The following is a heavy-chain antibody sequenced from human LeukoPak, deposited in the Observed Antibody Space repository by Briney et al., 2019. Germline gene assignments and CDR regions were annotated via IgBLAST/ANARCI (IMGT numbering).Heavy chain of an antibody. Sequence: ASETLSLTCTVSGGSISSYYWSWIRQPPGKGLEWIGYIYYSGSTNYNPSLKSRVTISVDTSKNQFSLKLSSVTAADTAAYYCARQGSTDYWGQGTLVTVSS. CDR1: GGSISSYY. CDR2: IYYSGST. V-gene: IGHV4-59*08. D-gene: IGHD3-10*01. CDR3: ARQGSTDY. J-gene: IGHJ4*02.